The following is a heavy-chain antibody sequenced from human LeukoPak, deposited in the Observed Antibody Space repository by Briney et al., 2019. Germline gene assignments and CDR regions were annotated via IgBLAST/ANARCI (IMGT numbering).Heavy chain of an antibody. J-gene: IGHJ4*02. D-gene: IGHD5-18*01. CDR2: IIPILGIA. Sequence: SVKVSCKAPGGTFSSYAISWVRQAPGQGLEWMGRIIPILGIANYAQKFQGRVTITADKSTSTAYMELSSLRSEDTAVYYCARRDTAMVHFDYWGQGTLVTVSS. CDR1: GGTFSSYA. V-gene: IGHV1-69*04. CDR3: ARRDTAMVHFDY.